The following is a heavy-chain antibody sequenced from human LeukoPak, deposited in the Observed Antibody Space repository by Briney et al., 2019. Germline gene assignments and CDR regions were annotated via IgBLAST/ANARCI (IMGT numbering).Heavy chain of an antibody. D-gene: IGHD6-19*01. CDR1: GFTFTDYA. J-gene: IGHJ4*02. CDR3: AKARTPYNSGFDY. CDR2: ISASGSTT. Sequence: GGSLRLSRAASGFTFTDYAMGWVRQAPGQGLEWASTISASGSTTYYADSVRGRFTISRDNSKNTLSPQMSSLRAEDTAVYYCAKARTPYNSGFDYWGQGTLVAVSS. V-gene: IGHV3-23*01.